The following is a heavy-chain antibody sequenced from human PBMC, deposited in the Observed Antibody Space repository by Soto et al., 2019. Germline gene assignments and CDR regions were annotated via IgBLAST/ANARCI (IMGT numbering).Heavy chain of an antibody. Sequence: GESLKISCKGSGYGFSIHWVAWPRQMPGKGLEWVGIIDPGSSNTMYSPSFQGQVTISADTALSTPYLQWDTLKPQVTAIYFCASDSHCDGGNCPMCGFDMWGQGTMVTVSS. J-gene: IGHJ3*02. CDR2: IDPGSSNT. CDR1: GYGFSIHW. V-gene: IGHV5-51*01. CDR3: ASDSHCDGGNCPMCGFDM. D-gene: IGHD2-15*01.